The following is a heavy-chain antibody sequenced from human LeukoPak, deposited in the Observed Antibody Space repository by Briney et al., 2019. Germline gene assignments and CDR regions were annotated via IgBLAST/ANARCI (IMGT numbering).Heavy chain of an antibody. CDR1: GGSISSSRYY. CDR2: VYYTGST. V-gene: IGHV4-39*02. CDR3: ASDSSGYYFFDY. D-gene: IGHD3-22*01. J-gene: IGHJ4*02. Sequence: SETLSLTCTVSGGSISSSRYYWGWIRQPPGKGLEGIGSVYYTGSTYYNPSLKSRVTISVETPKNQFSLTLTSVTPTDTAVYYCASDSSGYYFFDYWGQGTLVTVSS.